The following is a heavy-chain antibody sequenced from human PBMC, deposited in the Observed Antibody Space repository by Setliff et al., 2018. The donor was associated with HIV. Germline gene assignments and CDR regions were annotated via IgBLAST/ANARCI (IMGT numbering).Heavy chain of an antibody. J-gene: IGHJ3*02. V-gene: IGHV4-34*09. Sequence: PSETLSLTCAVYGGSFSGSYWSWIRQRPGEGLEWIGYIYYSGNTFYNPSLKSRVTISVDTSKNQFSLKLSSVTAADTALYYCARVYGDYVEGAFDIWGQGTMVTVSS. D-gene: IGHD4-17*01. CDR2: IYYSGNT. CDR3: ARVYGDYVEGAFDI. CDR1: GGSFSGSY.